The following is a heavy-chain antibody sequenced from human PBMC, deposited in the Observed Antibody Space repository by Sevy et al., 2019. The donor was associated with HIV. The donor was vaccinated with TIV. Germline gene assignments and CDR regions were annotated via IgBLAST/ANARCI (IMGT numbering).Heavy chain of an antibody. Sequence: GGSLRLSCAASGFTFSKYSMSWVRQPPGKGLEWVSTLSFGCGEINYADFVKDRFTISRDNSKSSVYLQMNNLRPEDTAVYYCAREGCTKPHDYWGQGTLVTVSS. CDR3: AREGCTKPHDY. CDR1: GFTFSKYS. D-gene: IGHD2-8*01. J-gene: IGHJ4*02. CDR2: LSFGCGEI. V-gene: IGHV3-23*01.